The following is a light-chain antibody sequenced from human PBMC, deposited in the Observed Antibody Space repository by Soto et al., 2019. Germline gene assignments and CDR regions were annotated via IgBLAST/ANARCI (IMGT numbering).Light chain of an antibody. CDR2: DVS. CDR1: QSTSSW. CDR3: LQYYNFSWT. V-gene: IGKV1-5*01. Sequence: DIQMTQSPSTLSASVGDTVTITCRASQSTSSWLAWYQQKPGKAPKVLIYDVSSLESGVPSRFSGSGSGTEFTLTINSLQPDDFATYYCLQYYNFSWTFGQGTKVDI. J-gene: IGKJ1*01.